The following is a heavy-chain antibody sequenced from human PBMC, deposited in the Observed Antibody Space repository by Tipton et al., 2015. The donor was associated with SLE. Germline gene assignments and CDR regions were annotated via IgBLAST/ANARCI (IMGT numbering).Heavy chain of an antibody. CDR2: VYSGGNT. CDR3: ARARYFDL. Sequence: WVRQPPGKGLEWIGTVYSGGNTYHIPSLKTRVTISVDTSRNQFSLKLTSVTAADTAVYYCARARYFDLWGRGTLVTVSS. V-gene: IGHV4-39*07. J-gene: IGHJ2*01.